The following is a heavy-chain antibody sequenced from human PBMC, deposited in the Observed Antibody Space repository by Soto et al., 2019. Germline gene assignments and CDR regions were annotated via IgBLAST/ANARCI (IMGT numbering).Heavy chain of an antibody. CDR3: VKDGIGNCNEAFDY. V-gene: IGHV3-21*02. CDR1: GVIFANHT. D-gene: IGHD2-21*01. J-gene: IGHJ4*02. Sequence: VKLVESGGGLVKPGGSLRLSCAASGVIFANHTINWVRQAPGKGLEWVSSITGSGIYTRYADSVTGRCTISRDNAKASLYLQMTSLGAEGTAVYYCVKDGIGNCNEAFDYWGTGTLVTVSS. CDR2: ITGSGIYT.